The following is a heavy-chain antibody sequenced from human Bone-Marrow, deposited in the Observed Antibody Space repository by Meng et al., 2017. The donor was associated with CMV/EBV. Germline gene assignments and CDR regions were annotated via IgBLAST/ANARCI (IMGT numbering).Heavy chain of an antibody. CDR2: INPSGGST. CDR1: GYTFTSYY. J-gene: IGHJ4*02. Sequence: GESLKISCKASGYTFTSYYMHWVRQAPGQGLEWMGIINPSGGSTSYAQKFQGRVTMTRDTSTSTVYMELSSLRSEDTAVYYCARAEVYSNYDGWGQGTLVTVSS. V-gene: IGHV1-46*01. CDR3: ARAEVYSNYDG. D-gene: IGHD4-11*01.